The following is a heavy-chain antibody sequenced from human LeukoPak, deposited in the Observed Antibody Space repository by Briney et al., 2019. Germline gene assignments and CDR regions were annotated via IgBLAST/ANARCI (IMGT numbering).Heavy chain of an antibody. CDR1: GYTFTGYY. V-gene: IGHV1-2*02. Sequence: ASVKVSCKASGYTFTGYYMHWVRQAPGQGLEWMGWINPNSGGTNYAQKFQGRVTMTRDTSISTAYMELSRLRSDDTAVYYCASGYSNYYYYYGMGVWGQGTTVTISS. CDR2: INPNSGGT. D-gene: IGHD4-11*01. J-gene: IGHJ6*02. CDR3: ASGYSNYYYYYGMGV.